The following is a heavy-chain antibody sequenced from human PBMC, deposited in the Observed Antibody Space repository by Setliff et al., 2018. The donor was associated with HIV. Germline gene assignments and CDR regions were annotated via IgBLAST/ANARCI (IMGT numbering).Heavy chain of an antibody. CDR1: GYSISSSYY. Sequence: SETLSLTCAVSGYSISSSYYWGWIRQPPGKGLEWIGSIYPSGSTYYNPSHKSRVTISLDTSKNQFSLKLISVTAADTAVYYCARVQWDLLYVPDAFDIWGQGIMVTVSS. CDR2: IYPSGST. J-gene: IGHJ3*02. CDR3: ARVQWDLLYVPDAFDI. V-gene: IGHV4-38-2*01. D-gene: IGHD1-26*01.